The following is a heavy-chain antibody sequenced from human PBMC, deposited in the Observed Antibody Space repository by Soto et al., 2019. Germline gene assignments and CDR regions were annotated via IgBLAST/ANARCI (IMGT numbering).Heavy chain of an antibody. D-gene: IGHD3-22*01. V-gene: IGHV1-58*01. CDR3: AADTGYYDSSGYYYVGAPLQSAFDI. J-gene: IGHJ3*02. Sequence: SVNVSCKASGFTFTSSAVQWVRQARGQRLEWIGWIVVGSGNTNYAQKFQERVTITRDMSTSTAYMELSSLRSEDTAVYYCAADTGYYDSSGYYYVGAPLQSAFDIWGQGTMVTVSS. CDR2: IVVGSGNT. CDR1: GFTFTSSA.